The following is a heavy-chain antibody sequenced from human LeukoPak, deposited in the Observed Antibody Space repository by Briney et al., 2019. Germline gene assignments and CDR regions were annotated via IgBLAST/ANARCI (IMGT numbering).Heavy chain of an antibody. D-gene: IGHD2-2*01. Sequence: GGSLRLSRAASGNYWMHWVRQAPGKGLVWVSHINSDGSWTGYADSVKGRFTISKDNAKNTVYLQMNNLRAEDTAVYYCVSFYETYWGRGTLVTVSS. V-gene: IGHV3-74*01. J-gene: IGHJ4*02. CDR1: GNYW. CDR2: INSDGSWT. CDR3: VSFYETY.